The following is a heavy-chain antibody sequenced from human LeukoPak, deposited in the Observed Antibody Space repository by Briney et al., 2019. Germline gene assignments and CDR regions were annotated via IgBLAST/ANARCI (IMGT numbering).Heavy chain of an antibody. CDR1: GGSFSGYY. D-gene: IGHD4-23*01. CDR3: ARSVDGGNSPFDY. Sequence: EASETLSLTCAVYGGSFSGYYWSWIRQPPGKGLEWIGYIYYSGSTYYNPSLKSRVTMSVDTSKNQFSLKLSSVTAVDTAVYYCARSVDGGNSPFDYWGQGTLVTVSS. CDR2: IYYSGST. J-gene: IGHJ4*02. V-gene: IGHV4-34*10.